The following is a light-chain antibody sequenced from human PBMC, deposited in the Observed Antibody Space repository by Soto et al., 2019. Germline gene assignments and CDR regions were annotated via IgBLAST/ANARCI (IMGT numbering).Light chain of an antibody. V-gene: IGKV2-28*01. CDR3: IQALHTRYT. CDR2: LGS. J-gene: IGKJ2*01. Sequence: DIVMTQSPLSLPVTPGEPASISCRSSQSLLHSNGYNYLDWYLQKPGQSPQLLIYLGSNRASGGPDRFSGSGSGTDFTQKISRVEAEDVGVYYCIQALHTRYTFGQGTKLEIK. CDR1: QSLLHSNGYNY.